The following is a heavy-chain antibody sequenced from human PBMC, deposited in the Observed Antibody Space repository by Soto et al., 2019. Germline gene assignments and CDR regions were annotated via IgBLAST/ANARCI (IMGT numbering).Heavy chain of an antibody. Sequence: QLHLVESGGGVVQPGKSLRLSCVASGFTFRNYGMHWVRQAPGKGLEWVAVIWYDGTRKHYADSVKGRFTISRDDSKNTRYLQMNSLRDEDTAVYYCARDALRTATSPWFDPGGQGTQVIVSS. CDR1: GFTFRNYG. J-gene: IGHJ5*02. CDR3: ARDALRTATSPWFDP. D-gene: IGHD1-26*01. CDR2: IWYDGTRK. V-gene: IGHV3-33*01.